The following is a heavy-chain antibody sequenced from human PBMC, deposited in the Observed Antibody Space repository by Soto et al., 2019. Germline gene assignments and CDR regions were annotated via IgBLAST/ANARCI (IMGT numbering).Heavy chain of an antibody. CDR2: ISSANSAI. V-gene: IGHV3-48*01. CDR1: GFTFIGYT. D-gene: IGHD1-7*01. J-gene: IGHJ4*02. CDR3: ARVGWELTFDY. Sequence: EVQLVESGGGLVQPGGSLRLSCATSGFTFIGYTLSWVRQAPGKGLVLVSYISSANSAIYYADSVKGRSEISRDNAKTSMFLQLHSLRAEDTAIYYCARVGWELTFDYWGQGAQVTVSS.